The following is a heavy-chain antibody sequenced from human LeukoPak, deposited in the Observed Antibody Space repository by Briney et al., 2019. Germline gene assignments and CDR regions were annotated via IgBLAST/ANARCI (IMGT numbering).Heavy chain of an antibody. J-gene: IGHJ4*02. D-gene: IGHD6-19*01. CDR2: IYTSGST. CDR1: GGAISSYY. CDR3: AGGRAVAGFDY. Sequence: SETLSLTCTVSGGAISSYYWSWIRQPAGKGLEWIGRIYTSGSTNYNPSLKSRVTISVDTSKNQFSLKLSSVTAADTAVYYCAGGRAVAGFDYWGQGTLVTVSS. V-gene: IGHV4-4*07.